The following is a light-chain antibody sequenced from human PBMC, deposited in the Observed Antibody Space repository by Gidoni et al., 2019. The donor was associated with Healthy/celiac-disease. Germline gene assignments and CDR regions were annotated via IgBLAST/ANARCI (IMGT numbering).Light chain of an antibody. Sequence: EIVLTQSPGTLSLSPGERATLSCRASQSVSSSYLAWYQQKPGQAPRLLIYGASSRATGLPDRFSGSGSGTDFTLTISRLEPEDFAVYYCQQYGISPTFGQGTKVEIK. CDR2: GAS. CDR3: QQYGISPT. V-gene: IGKV3-20*01. CDR1: QSVSSSY. J-gene: IGKJ1*01.